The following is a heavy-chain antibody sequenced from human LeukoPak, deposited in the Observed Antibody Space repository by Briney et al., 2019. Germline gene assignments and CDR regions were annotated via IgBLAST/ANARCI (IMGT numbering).Heavy chain of an antibody. CDR3: ARHPYSSGWYGDY. J-gene: IGHJ4*02. Sequence: SETLSLTCTVSGGSFSSGDYYWSWIRQPPGKGLEWIGSIYYSGSTYYNPSLKSRVTISVDTSKNQFSLKLSSVTAADTAVYYCARHPYSSGWYGDYWGQGTLVTVSS. CDR2: IYYSGST. CDR1: GGSFSSGDYY. D-gene: IGHD6-19*01. V-gene: IGHV4-39*01.